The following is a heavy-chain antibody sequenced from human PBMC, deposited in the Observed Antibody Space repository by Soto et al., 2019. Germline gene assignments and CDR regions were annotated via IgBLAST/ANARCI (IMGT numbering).Heavy chain of an antibody. V-gene: IGHV3-33*01. CDR2: IWYDGSNK. J-gene: IGHJ3*02. CDR3: ARDESLTSAFDI. CDR1: GFTFSSYG. Sequence: QVQLVESGGGVVQPGRSLRLSCAASGFTFSSYGMHWVRQAPGKGLEWVAVIWYDGSNKYYADSVKGRFTIYRDNSKNTLYLQMNSLRAEDTAVYYCARDESLTSAFDIWGQGTMVTVSS.